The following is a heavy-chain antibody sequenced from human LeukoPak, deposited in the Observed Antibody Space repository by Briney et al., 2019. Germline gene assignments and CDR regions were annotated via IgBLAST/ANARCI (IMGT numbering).Heavy chain of an antibody. Sequence: GASVKVSCKASGYTFTGYYMHWVRQAPGQGLEWMGWINPNSGGTNYAQKFQGRVTMTRDTSISTAYMELSRLRSDDTAVYYCARESSHSSSWYNYYYYYGMDVWGQGTTVTVSS. V-gene: IGHV1-2*02. J-gene: IGHJ6*02. CDR2: INPNSGGT. D-gene: IGHD6-13*01. CDR3: ARESSHSSSWYNYYYYYGMDV. CDR1: GYTFTGYY.